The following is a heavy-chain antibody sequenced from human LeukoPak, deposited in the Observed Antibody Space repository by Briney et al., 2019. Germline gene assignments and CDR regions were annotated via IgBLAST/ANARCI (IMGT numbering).Heavy chain of an antibody. J-gene: IGHJ3*02. CDR2: IYTSGST. Sequence: SETLSLTCTVSGGSISSGNYYWSWIRQPAGKGLEWIGLIYTSGSTKYNPSLKSRVNISVDTSKNQFSLELSSVTAADTAVYYCARDSLMSDAFDIWGQGTMVTVSS. V-gene: IGHV4-61*02. CDR3: ARDSLMSDAFDI. CDR1: GGSISSGNYY.